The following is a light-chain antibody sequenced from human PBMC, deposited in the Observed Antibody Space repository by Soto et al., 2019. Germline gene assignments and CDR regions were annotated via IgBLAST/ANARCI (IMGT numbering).Light chain of an antibody. CDR1: QSVSTD. CDR2: GAS. Sequence: EIVMTQSPATLSVSPVERAILSCRASQSVSTDLAWYQQKPGQAPRRLIYGASTRATGIPARFSGSGSGTEFTLTINSLQSEDLAVYYCHQYNDWPRFTFGPGTKVDIK. CDR3: HQYNDWPRFT. J-gene: IGKJ3*01. V-gene: IGKV3-15*01.